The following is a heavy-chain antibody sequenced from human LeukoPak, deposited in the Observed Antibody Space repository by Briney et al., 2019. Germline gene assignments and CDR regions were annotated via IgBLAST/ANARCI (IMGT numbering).Heavy chain of an antibody. CDR3: ARASRPRRVYNWFDP. V-gene: IGHV4-34*01. D-gene: IGHD1-14*01. J-gene: IGHJ5*02. CDR2: INHSGST. Sequence: PSETLSLTCAVYGGSFSGYYWSWIRQPPGKGLEWIGEINHSGSTNYNPSLKSRVTISVDTSKNQFSLKLSSVTAADTAVYYCARASRPRRVYNWFDPWGQGTLVTVPS. CDR1: GGSFSGYY.